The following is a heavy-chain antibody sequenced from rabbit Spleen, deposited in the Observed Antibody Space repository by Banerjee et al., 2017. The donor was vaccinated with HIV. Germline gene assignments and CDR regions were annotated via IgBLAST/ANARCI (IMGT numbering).Heavy chain of an antibody. J-gene: IGHJ4*01. D-gene: IGHD3-1*01. CDR1: GFSFSSYYD. Sequence: QEHLKESGGGLVQPEGSLTLTCTASGFSFSSYYDMCWVRQAPGKGLEWIGYIDPVFGSTYYASWVNGRFSISRENTQNTVSLQMNSLTAADTATYFCVRDTWAFNLWGQGTLVTVS. V-gene: IGHV1S43*01. CDR2: IDPVFGST. CDR3: VRDTWAFNL.